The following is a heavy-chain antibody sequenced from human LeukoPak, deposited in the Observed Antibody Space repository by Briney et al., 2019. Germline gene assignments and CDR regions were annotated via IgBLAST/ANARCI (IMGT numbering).Heavy chain of an antibody. D-gene: IGHD2-2*01. V-gene: IGHV3-48*03. J-gene: IGHJ3*02. CDR1: GFTFSSYE. Sequence: GGSLRLSCAASGFTFSSYEMNWVRQAPGKGLEWVSYISSSSYIYYADSVKGRFTISRDNAKNSLYLQMNSLRAEDTAVYYCARGRSIVVVPAAKGDAFDIWGQGTMVTVSS. CDR2: ISSSSYI. CDR3: ARGRSIVVVPAAKGDAFDI.